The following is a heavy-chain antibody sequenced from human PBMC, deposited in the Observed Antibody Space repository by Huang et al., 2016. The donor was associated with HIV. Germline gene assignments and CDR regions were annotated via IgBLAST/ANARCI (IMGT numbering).Heavy chain of an antibody. CDR2: INPKRGGT. D-gene: IGHD6-6*01. CDR1: GYTFTDSN. Sequence: QVQLVQSGAEVKNPGASVRVSCKASGYTFTDSNIHWVRQAPGQGLEWRGWINPKRGGTIYAQRFQGRITMARDTTISTVHMDRRRIQSDDTAVYFCARDWSFGSSTSPADWGQGTLVTVSS. CDR3: ARDWSFGSSTSPAD. V-gene: IGHV1-2*02. J-gene: IGHJ4*02.